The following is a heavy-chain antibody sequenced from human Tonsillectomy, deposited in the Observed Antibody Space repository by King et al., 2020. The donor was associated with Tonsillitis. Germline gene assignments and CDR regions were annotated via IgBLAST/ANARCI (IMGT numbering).Heavy chain of an antibody. D-gene: IGHD3-22*01. Sequence: QLVQSGAGVKKPGESLKISCKVSGYSLSTSWIGWVRQVPGKGLEWMGIIYPTDSDTKYSPSFQGQVTISADRSISTAYLQWSSLKASDTAMYYCATLSRLLPHGAFDIWGRGTMITVSS. J-gene: IGHJ3*02. CDR3: ATLSRLLPHGAFDI. CDR1: GYSLSTSW. CDR2: IYPTDSDT. V-gene: IGHV5-51*01.